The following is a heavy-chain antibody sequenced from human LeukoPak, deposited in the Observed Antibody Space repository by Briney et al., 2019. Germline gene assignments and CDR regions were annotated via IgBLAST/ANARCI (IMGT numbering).Heavy chain of an antibody. CDR3: ARAEPHYYDSSGYSPFDY. V-gene: IGHV1-18*01. Sequence: ASVTVSFMASGYTFTRYGISWVRQAPGQGLEGMGWISAYNGNTNYAQKLQGRVTMTTDTSTSTAYMELRSLRSDDTAVYYWARAEPHYYDSSGYSPFDYWGQGTLVTVSS. CDR1: GYTFTRYG. D-gene: IGHD3-22*01. CDR2: ISAYNGNT. J-gene: IGHJ4*02.